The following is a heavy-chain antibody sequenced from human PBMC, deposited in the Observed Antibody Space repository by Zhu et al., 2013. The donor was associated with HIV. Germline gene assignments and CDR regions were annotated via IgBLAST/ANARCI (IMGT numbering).Heavy chain of an antibody. CDR2: INHSGST. CDR1: GYSISSGYY. Sequence: QVQLQESGPGLVKPSETLSLTCTVSGYSISSGYYWSWIRQPPGKGLEWIGEINHSGSTNYNPSLKSRVTISVDTSKNQFSLKLSSVTAADTAVYYCARGSSGWTPRRDYYMDVWGKGTTVTVSS. CDR3: ARGSSGWTPRRDYYMDV. D-gene: IGHD6-19*01. V-gene: IGHV4-38-2*02. J-gene: IGHJ6*03.